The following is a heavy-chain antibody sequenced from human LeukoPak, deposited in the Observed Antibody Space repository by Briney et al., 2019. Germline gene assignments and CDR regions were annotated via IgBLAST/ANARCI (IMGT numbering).Heavy chain of an antibody. V-gene: IGHV4-34*01. Sequence: SETLSLTCAVYGGSFSGYYWSWIRQPPGKGLEWIGEINHSGSTNYNPSLKSRVTISVDTSKNQFSLKLSSVTAADTAVYYCARAPYYDFWSSYPTKLRANWFDPWGQGTLVTVSS. CDR1: GGSFSGYY. J-gene: IGHJ5*02. CDR2: INHSGST. CDR3: ARAPYYDFWSSYPTKLRANWFDP. D-gene: IGHD3-3*01.